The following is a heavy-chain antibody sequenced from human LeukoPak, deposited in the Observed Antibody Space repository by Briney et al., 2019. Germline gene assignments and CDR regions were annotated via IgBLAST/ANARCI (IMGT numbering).Heavy chain of an antibody. CDR1: GFTFSSYG. V-gene: IGHV3-30*18. D-gene: IGHD3-10*01. CDR2: ISYDGSNK. J-gene: IGHJ4*02. Sequence: PGGSLRLSCAASGFTFSSYGMHWVRQAPGKGLEWVAVISYDGSNKYYADSVKGRFTISRDNSKNTLYLQMNSLSAEDTAVYYCAKSSDYYGSGSFYFDYWGQGTLVTVSS. CDR3: AKSSDYYGSGSFYFDY.